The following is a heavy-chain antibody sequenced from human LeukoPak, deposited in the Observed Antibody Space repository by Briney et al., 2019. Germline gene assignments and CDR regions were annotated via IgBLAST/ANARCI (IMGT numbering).Heavy chain of an antibody. Sequence: GGSLRLPCAASEFTFSSYAMHWVRQAPGKGLEWVALISYDGGNKYYADSVKGRFTISRDNSKNTLYLLMNSLRAEDTAVYYCAKDRGTGAYFDYWGQGTLVTVSS. CDR3: AKDRGTGAYFDY. CDR2: ISYDGGNK. D-gene: IGHD3-10*01. CDR1: EFTFSSYA. V-gene: IGHV3-30*01. J-gene: IGHJ4*02.